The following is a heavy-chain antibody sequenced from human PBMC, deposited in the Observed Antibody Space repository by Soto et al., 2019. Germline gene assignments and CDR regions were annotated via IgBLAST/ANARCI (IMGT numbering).Heavy chain of an antibody. D-gene: IGHD2-15*01. J-gene: IGHJ6*02. Sequence: GESLKISCKGSGYSFTSYWIGWVRQMPGKGLEWMGIIYPGDSDTRYSPSFQGQVTISADKSISTAYLQWSSLKASDTAMYYCATHFGGKKGDDYYYYGMDVWGQGTTVTVSS. CDR2: IYPGDSDT. CDR3: ATHFGGKKGDDYYYYGMDV. CDR1: GYSFTSYW. V-gene: IGHV5-51*01.